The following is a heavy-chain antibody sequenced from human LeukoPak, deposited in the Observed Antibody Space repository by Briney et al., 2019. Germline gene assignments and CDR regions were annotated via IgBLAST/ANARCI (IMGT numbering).Heavy chain of an antibody. CDR3: ASTIVVVIYRHDAFDI. CDR1: GGSISSYY. D-gene: IGHD3-22*01. J-gene: IGHJ3*02. V-gene: IGHV4-59*08. Sequence: SETLSLTCTVSGGSISSYYWSWIRQPPGKGLEWIGYIYYSGSTNYNPSLKSRVTISVDTSKNQFSLKLSSVTAADTAVYYCASTIVVVIYRHDAFDIWGQGTMVTVSS. CDR2: IYYSGST.